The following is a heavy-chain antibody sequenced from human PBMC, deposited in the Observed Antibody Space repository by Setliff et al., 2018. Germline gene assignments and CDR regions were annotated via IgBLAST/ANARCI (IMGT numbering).Heavy chain of an antibody. CDR1: GGSISSGGYY. V-gene: IGHV4-31*03. J-gene: IGHJ2*01. Sequence: SETLSLTCTVSGGSISSGGYYWSWIRQHPGKGLEWIGYIYYSGSTYYNPSLKSRVTISVDTSKNQFSLKLSSVTAADTAVYYCARALILGWPRDYWYFDLWGRGTLVAVSS. CDR2: IYYSGST. D-gene: IGHD7-27*01. CDR3: ARALILGWPRDYWYFDL.